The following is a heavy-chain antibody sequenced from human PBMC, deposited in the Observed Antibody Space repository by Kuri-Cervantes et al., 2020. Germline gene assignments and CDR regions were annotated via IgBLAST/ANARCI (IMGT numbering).Heavy chain of an antibody. CDR1: GYSFTSYW. CDR3: ARPMVRGVIGAFDI. J-gene: IGHJ3*02. D-gene: IGHD3-10*01. CDR2: IYPSDSDT. Sequence: GGSLRLSCKVSGYSFTSYWIGWVRQMPGKGLEWMGIIYPSDSDTRYSPSFQGQVTISADKSISTAYLQWSSLKASDTAMYYCARPMVRGVIGAFDIWGQGTMVTVSS. V-gene: IGHV5-51*01.